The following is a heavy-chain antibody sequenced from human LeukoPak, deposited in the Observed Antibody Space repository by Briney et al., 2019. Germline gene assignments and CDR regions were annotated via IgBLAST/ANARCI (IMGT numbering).Heavy chain of an antibody. J-gene: IGHJ4*02. V-gene: IGHV3-23*01. CDR2: IGPSGDKT. CDR3: ARDLWFGEFDC. D-gene: IGHD3-10*01. Sequence: PGGTLRLSCAASGFTFSTYGMNWVRQAPGKGLEWVSGIGPSGDKTYYADSVKGRFTISRENSKNMVYLQMNSLRAEDTAVYYCARDLWFGEFDCWGQGNLVTVSS. CDR1: GFTFSTYG.